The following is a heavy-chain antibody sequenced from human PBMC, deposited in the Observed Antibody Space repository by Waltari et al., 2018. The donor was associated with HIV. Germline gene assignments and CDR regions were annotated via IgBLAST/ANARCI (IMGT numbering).Heavy chain of an antibody. CDR3: ARFPLATGTFWFDP. CDR1: GGTISSRNW. CDR2: IYHTGSV. V-gene: IGHV4-4*02. J-gene: IGHJ5*02. Sequence: TQSLTCAVSGGTISSRNWWSWIRQSPGKGLEWLGEIYHTGSVNYNASLKSRVTMSVDKSKNHFSLNLKSVTAADTAVYYCARFPLATGTFWFDPWGPGVLVTVSS. D-gene: IGHD1-1*01.